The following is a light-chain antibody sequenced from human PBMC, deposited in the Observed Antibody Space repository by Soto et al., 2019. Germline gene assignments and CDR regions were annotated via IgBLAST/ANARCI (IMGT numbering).Light chain of an antibody. CDR1: QSISTY. V-gene: IGKV1-39*01. Sequence: SPLSASVLDRDALPWLASQSISTYLNWYQQKPGKAPKVLIYAASNLQSGVPPRFSGSGSGTDFTLTISSLQPEDVATYFCQQSYRTPITFGQRRRLEI. J-gene: IGKJ5*01. CDR3: QQSYRTPIT. CDR2: AAS.